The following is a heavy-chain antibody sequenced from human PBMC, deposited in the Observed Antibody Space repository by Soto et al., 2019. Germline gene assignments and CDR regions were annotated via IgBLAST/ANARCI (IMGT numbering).Heavy chain of an antibody. Sequence: SETLSLTCTVSGGSVSSGSYYWSWIRQPPGKGLEWIGYIYYSGSTNYNPSLKSRVTISVDTSKNQFSRKLRPVTAADTAMYYCARDHQYNFWSGSPTPQNHNYYYYGMDVWGQGTTVTVSS. J-gene: IGHJ6*02. CDR1: GGSVSSGSYY. D-gene: IGHD3-3*01. CDR3: ARDHQYNFWSGSPTPQNHNYYYYGMDV. V-gene: IGHV4-61*01. CDR2: IYYSGST.